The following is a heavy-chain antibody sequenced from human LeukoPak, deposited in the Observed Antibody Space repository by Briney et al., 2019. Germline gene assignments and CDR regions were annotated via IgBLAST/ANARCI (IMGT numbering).Heavy chain of an antibody. V-gene: IGHV4-39*01. D-gene: IGHD6-19*01. CDR3: ARGLRSSGWYSEGDAFDI. J-gene: IGHJ3*02. CDR2: IYYSGST. Sequence: ASEILSLTCTVSGGSISSSSYYWGWIRQPPGKGLEWIGSIYYSGSTYYNPSLKSRVTISVDTSKNQFSLKLSSVTAADTAVYYCARGLRSSGWYSEGDAFDIWGQGTMVTVSS. CDR1: GGSISSSSYY.